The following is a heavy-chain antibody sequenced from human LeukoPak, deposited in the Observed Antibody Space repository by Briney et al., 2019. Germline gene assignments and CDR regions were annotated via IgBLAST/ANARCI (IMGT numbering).Heavy chain of an antibody. Sequence: PSGTLSLTCAVSGGSISSSNWWSWVRQPPGKGLEWIGEIYHSGSTNYNPSLKSRVTISVDKSKNQFSLKLNSVTTADTAVYYCARGGPTVTSYSSWDSWGQGTLVTVSS. D-gene: IGHD4-17*01. CDR2: IYHSGST. J-gene: IGHJ4*02. CDR1: GGSISSSNW. CDR3: ARGGPTVTSYSSWDS. V-gene: IGHV4-4*02.